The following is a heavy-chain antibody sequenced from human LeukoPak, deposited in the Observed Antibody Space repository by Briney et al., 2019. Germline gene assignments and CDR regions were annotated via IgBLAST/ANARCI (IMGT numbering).Heavy chain of an antibody. J-gene: IGHJ6*02. D-gene: IGHD3-3*01. CDR2: IYHRGST. V-gene: IGHV4-4*02. CDR1: GGSNNSNNW. Sequence: SETLSLTFAVSGGSNNSNNWWSWVRPPPGKGLEGVGEIYHRGSTNYNPSLKSRVTISVDKSKNQFSLKLSSVTAADTAVYYCASSRITIFGVVIIPYYYGMDVWGQGTTVTVSS. CDR3: ASSRITIFGVVIIPYYYGMDV.